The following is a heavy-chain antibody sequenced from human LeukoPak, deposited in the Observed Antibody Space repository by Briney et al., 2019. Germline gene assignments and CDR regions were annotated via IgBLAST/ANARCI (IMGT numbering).Heavy chain of an antibody. Sequence: SETLSLTCAVYGGSFSGYYWSWIRQPPGKGLEWIGEINHSGSTNYNPSLKSRVTISVDTSKNQFSLKLSSVTAADTAVYCCARAGYSYGYRVSYYYGMDVWGQGTTVTVPS. CDR3: ARAGYSYGYRVSYYYGMDV. V-gene: IGHV4-34*01. CDR1: GGSFSGYY. J-gene: IGHJ6*02. D-gene: IGHD5-18*01. CDR2: INHSGST.